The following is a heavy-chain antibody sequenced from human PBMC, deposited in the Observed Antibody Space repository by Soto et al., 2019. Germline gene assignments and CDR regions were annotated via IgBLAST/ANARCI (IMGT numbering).Heavy chain of an antibody. J-gene: IGHJ6*02. CDR2: IYTSGTT. Sequence: EVQLVESGGGLIQPGGSLRLSCAVSGFTVGSNYMSWVRQAPGKGLEWVSVIYTSGTTFDADSVKGRFTISRDNSKNTLYLQMNSLTAEDTAVYYCAREISTYQYYGMDVWGQGTTVPVSS. CDR3: AREISTYQYYGMDV. V-gene: IGHV3-53*01. CDR1: GFTVGSNY. D-gene: IGHD6-13*01.